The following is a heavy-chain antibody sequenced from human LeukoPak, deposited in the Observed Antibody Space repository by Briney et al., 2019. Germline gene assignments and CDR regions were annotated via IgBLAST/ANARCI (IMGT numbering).Heavy chain of an antibody. V-gene: IGHV3-33*01. J-gene: IGHJ5*02. D-gene: IGHD3-3*01. Sequence: PGGSLRLSCAASGFTFSSYGMHWVRQAPGKGLEWVAVIWYDGSNKYYADSVKGRLTISRDNSKNTLYLQMNSLRAEDTAVYYCAREAHDFWSGYSGWFDPWGQGTLVTVSS. CDR1: GFTFSSYG. CDR2: IWYDGSNK. CDR3: AREAHDFWSGYSGWFDP.